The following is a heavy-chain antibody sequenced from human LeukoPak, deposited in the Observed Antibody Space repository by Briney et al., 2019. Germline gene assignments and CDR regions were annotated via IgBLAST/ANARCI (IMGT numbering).Heavy chain of an antibody. J-gene: IGHJ4*02. Sequence: ASVKVSCKASGYTFTTYAMNWVRQAPGQGLEWMGWINTNTGNPTYAQGFTGRFVFSLDTSVSMAYLQISSLKAEDTAVYYCAEEGQYSSSWYLGYWGQGTLVTVSS. D-gene: IGHD6-13*01. CDR1: GYTFTTYA. V-gene: IGHV7-4-1*04. CDR3: AEEGQYSSSWYLGY. CDR2: INTNTGNP.